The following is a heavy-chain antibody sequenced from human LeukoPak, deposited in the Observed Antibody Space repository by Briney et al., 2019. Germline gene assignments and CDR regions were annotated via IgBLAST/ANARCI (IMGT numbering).Heavy chain of an antibody. CDR3: ERGPHGDYAEDWFDP. J-gene: IGHJ5*02. CDR2: INPNSGGT. D-gene: IGHD4-17*01. V-gene: IGHV1-2*02. Sequence: ASVKVSCKASGYTFTGYYMHWVRQAPGQGLEWMGWINPNSGGTNYAQKFQGRVTMTRDTSISTAYMELSRLRSDDTAVYYCERGPHGDYAEDWFDPWGQGTLVTVSS. CDR1: GYTFTGYY.